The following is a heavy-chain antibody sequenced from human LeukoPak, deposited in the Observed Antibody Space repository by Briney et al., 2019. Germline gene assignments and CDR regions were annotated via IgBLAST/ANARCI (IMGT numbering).Heavy chain of an antibody. D-gene: IGHD3-22*01. CDR3: ARSQVGDSSGYPQGYYYYYMDV. CDR1: GGTFSSYA. J-gene: IGHJ6*03. CDR2: IIPIFGTA. V-gene: IGHV1-69*13. Sequence: GASVKVSCKASGGTFSSYAISWVRQAPGQGLEWMGGIIPIFGTANYAQKFQGRVTITADESTSTAYMELSSLRSEDTAVYYCARSQVGDSSGYPQGYYYYYMDVWGKGTTVTVSS.